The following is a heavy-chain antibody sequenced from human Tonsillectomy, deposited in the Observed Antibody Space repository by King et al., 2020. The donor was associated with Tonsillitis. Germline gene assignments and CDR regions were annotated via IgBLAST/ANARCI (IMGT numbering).Heavy chain of an antibody. CDR2: VGGSGGGT. J-gene: IGHJ3*02. CDR3: AKDFLPKWSLGNAFHI. CDR1: GFTFSTYA. D-gene: IGHD3-3*01. Sequence: VQLVESGGGLVQPGGSLRLSCAASGFTFSTYAMSWVRQAPGKGLEWVSGVGGSGGGTHYADFVKGRFTIPRENSKNTLYLEMNSLRAEDTAVYYCAKDFLPKWSLGNAFHIWGQGTMVTVSS. V-gene: IGHV3-23*04.